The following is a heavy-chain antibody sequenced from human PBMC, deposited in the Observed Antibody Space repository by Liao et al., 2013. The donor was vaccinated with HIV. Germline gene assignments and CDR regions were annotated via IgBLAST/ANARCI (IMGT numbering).Heavy chain of an antibody. CDR1: FGSISSYY. D-gene: IGHD1-14*01. CDR2: IYGSGST. Sequence: QVQLQESGPGLVKPSETLSLTCSVSFGSISSYYWSWIRQPAGKGLEWIGRIYGSGSTNSDPSLKSRVTMSVDTSKNQFSLSLNSVTAADTAVYYCARKGVGIDAFDIWGQGTVVTVSS. CDR3: ARKGVGIDAFDI. J-gene: IGHJ3*02. V-gene: IGHV4-4*07.